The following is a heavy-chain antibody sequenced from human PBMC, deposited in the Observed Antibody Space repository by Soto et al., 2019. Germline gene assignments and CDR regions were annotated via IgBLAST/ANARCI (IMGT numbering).Heavy chain of an antibody. CDR2: IYYSGST. CDR3: ARDRGGDYVWGSYPYFDY. CDR1: GGSISSYY. V-gene: IGHV4-59*01. Sequence: QVQLQESGPGLVKPSETLSLTCTVSGGSISSYYWSWIRQPPGKGLEWIGYIYYSGSTNYNPSLNSRLPLSLDTSKNQFALKLRSVTAADKAVYYCARDRGGDYVWGSYPYFDYWGQGTLVTVSS. D-gene: IGHD3-16*01. J-gene: IGHJ4*02.